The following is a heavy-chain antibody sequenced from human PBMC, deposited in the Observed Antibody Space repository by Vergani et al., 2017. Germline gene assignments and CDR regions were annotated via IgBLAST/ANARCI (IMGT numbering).Heavy chain of an antibody. J-gene: IGHJ4*02. CDR3: TRHXPCGDGACLHFDH. Sequence: EVMLVQSGAEVKKPGESVKISCKYSESSFISNEIAWVRQMSGKGLQWMGNINPIDSKIAYSPSFQGQAMMSLDKSITTAYLQWRSLKASDTAIYYCTRHXPCGDGACLHFDHWGQGTQVTVSS. V-gene: IGHV5-51*01. CDR1: ESSFISNE. D-gene: IGHD2-21*01. CDR2: INPIDSKI.